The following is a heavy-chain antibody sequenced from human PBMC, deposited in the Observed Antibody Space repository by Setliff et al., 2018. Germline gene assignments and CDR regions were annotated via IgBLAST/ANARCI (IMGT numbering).Heavy chain of an antibody. V-gene: IGHV4-34*01. D-gene: IGHD3-10*01. CDR2: INHSGST. CDR3: ARRWNFGPYGPGIHDAFDM. CDR1: DGSFSDYY. J-gene: IGHJ3*02. Sequence: LSLTCAVYDGSFSDYYWSWIRQPPGKGLEWIGEINHSGSTNYKSSLKSRVTISVDTSKNQFSLELNSVTAADTAVYYCARRWNFGPYGPGIHDAFDMWGQGTMVTVSS.